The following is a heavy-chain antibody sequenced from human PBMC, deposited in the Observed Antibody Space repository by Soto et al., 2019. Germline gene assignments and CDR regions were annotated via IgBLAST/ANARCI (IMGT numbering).Heavy chain of an antibody. CDR3: ARGHEYGGNSDAFDI. CDR1: GGTFKTES. D-gene: IGHD4-17*01. CDR2: ILPAFGTA. Sequence: QVRLVQSGAEVKKPGSSVKVSCKFSGGTFKTESINWLRQAPGQGLEWMGNILPAFGTADYAPKFQGRVTFTADQATTTAFMELSSLTSQDTAFYFGARGHEYGGNSDAFDIWGQGTLVTVSS. V-gene: IGHV1-69*13. J-gene: IGHJ3*02.